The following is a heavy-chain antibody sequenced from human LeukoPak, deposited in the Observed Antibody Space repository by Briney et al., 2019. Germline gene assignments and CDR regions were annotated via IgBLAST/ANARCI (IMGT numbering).Heavy chain of an antibody. CDR3: ARDNGNDYGDYYFDY. V-gene: IGHV1-69*13. D-gene: IGHD4-17*01. J-gene: IGHJ4*02. CDR2: IIPIFGTA. CDR1: GGTFSSYA. Sequence: GASVKVSCKASGGTFSSYAISWVRQAPGQGLEWMGGIIPIFGTANYAQKFQGRVMITADESTSTAYMELSSLRSEDTAVYYCARDNGNDYGDYYFDYWGQGTLVTVSS.